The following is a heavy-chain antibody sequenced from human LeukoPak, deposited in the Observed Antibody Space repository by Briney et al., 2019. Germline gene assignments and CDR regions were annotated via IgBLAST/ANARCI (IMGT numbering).Heavy chain of an antibody. J-gene: IGHJ5*02. CDR2: IYHSGST. CDR3: ARIWAHMKTYYYGSGSYRDHRNWFDP. Sequence: SGTLSLTCAVSGGSISSSNWWSWVRQPPGKGLEWIGEIYHSGSTNYNPSLKSRVTISVDTSKNQFSLKLSSVTAADTAVYYCARIWAHMKTYYYGSGSYRDHRNWFDPWGQGTLVTVSS. D-gene: IGHD3-10*01. V-gene: IGHV4-4*02. CDR1: GGSISSSNW.